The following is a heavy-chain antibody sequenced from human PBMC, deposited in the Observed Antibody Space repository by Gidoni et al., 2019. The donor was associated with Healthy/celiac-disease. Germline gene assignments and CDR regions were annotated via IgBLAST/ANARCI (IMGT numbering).Heavy chain of an antibody. V-gene: IGHV1-3*01. CDR3: AREDSSGYRHFDY. D-gene: IGHD3-22*01. J-gene: IGHJ4*02. CDR1: GYTFTSYA. Sequence: QVQLVQSGAAVKQPGASVKVSCKASGYTFTSYAMHWVRQAPGQRLEWMGWINAGNGNTKYSQKCQGRVTITRDTSASTAYMELSSLRSEDTAVYYCAREDSSGYRHFDYWGQGTLVTVSS. CDR2: INAGNGNT.